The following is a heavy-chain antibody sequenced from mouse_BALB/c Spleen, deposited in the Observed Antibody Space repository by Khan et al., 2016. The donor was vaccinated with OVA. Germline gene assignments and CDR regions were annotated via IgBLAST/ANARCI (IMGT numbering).Heavy chain of an antibody. Sequence: VQLQQSGAELVKAGASVKMSCKASGYTFTSYWMHWVKQRLGQGLEWFAETNPTNGRTYYNEKFKSKATLTVDKSSSTAYMLLSVLTFEDSADKYCARIKNIVATYFDYWGQGTTLTVSS. CDR1: GYTFTSYW. CDR2: TNPTNGRT. V-gene: IGHV1S81*02. D-gene: IGHD1-1*01. CDR3: ARIKNIVATYFDY. J-gene: IGHJ2*01.